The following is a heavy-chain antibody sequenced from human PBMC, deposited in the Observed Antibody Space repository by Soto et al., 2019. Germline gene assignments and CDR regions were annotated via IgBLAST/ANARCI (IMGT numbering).Heavy chain of an antibody. V-gene: IGHV2-26*01. CDR1: GFSLSNGKVG. Sequence: HVTLKESGPVLVKPTETLTLTCTVSGFSLSNGKVGVSWIRQPPGKALEWLAHIFSNDEKSYRTSLKSRLTISDDTSKSQVVLTMTNVDPVDTATYYCARILFGRSVAGGYFYMDVWGKGTTGTVSS. CDR2: IFSNDEK. CDR3: ARILFGRSVAGGYFYMDV. J-gene: IGHJ6*03. D-gene: IGHD6-19*01.